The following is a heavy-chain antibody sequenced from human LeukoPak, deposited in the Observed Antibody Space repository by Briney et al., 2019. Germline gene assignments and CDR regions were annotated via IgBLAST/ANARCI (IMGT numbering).Heavy chain of an antibody. CDR3: ARERGSTSDY. J-gene: IGHJ4*02. CDR1: GYTFTSYA. D-gene: IGHD6-6*01. V-gene: IGHV1-3*01. Sequence: GASVKVSCKASGYTFTSYAMHWVRQAPGQRLEWVGWINAGNGNTKYSQKFQGRVTITRDTSTSTAYMELRSLRSDDTAVYDCARERGSTSDYWGQGTLVTVSS. CDR2: INAGNGNT.